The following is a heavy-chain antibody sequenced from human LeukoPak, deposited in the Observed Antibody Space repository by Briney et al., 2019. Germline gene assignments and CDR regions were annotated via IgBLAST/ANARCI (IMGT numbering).Heavy chain of an antibody. Sequence: GGSLRLSCAASGFTFSSYGMHWVRQSPGKGLEWVAFIRYDGSNKYYADSVKGRFTISRDNSKNTLYLQMNSLRAEDTAVYYCAKEDYGDLFFDFWGQGTLVTVSS. D-gene: IGHD4-17*01. CDR2: IRYDGSNK. CDR1: GFTFSSYG. CDR3: AKEDYGDLFFDF. J-gene: IGHJ4*02. V-gene: IGHV3-30*02.